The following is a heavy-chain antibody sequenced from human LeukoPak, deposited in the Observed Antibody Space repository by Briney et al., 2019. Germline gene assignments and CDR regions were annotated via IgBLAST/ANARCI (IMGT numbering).Heavy chain of an antibody. CDR2: IIPIFGTA. D-gene: IGHD3-10*01. Sequence: SVKVSCKASGGTFSSYAISWVRQAPGQGLEWMGGIIPIFGTAHYAQKFQGRVTITADESTSTAYMELSSLRSEDTAVYYCARESPQSGSGSYYGYWGQGTLVTVSS. V-gene: IGHV1-69*13. CDR3: ARESPQSGSGSYYGY. CDR1: GGTFSSYA. J-gene: IGHJ4*02.